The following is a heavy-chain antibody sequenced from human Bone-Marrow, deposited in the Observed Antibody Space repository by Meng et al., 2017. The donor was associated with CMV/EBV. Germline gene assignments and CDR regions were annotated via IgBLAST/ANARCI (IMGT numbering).Heavy chain of an antibody. D-gene: IGHD6-13*01. CDR3: ARSMAASIQSDF. Sequence: ASVKVSCKASGFTFMSAYYMHWVRQAPGQGLEWMGWINANTGGTNYAQKFQGRVTMTRDTSPSTAYMELSSLRFDDAAVYYCARSMAASIQSDFWGQGTVVTVSS. J-gene: IGHJ4*02. CDR1: GFTFMSAYY. V-gene: IGHV1-2*02. CDR2: INANTGGT.